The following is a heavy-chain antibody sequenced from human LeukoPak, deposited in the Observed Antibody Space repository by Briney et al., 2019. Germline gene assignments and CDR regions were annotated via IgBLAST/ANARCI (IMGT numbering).Heavy chain of an antibody. CDR2: ISYSGST. Sequence: SETLSLTCTVSGVSISSNSQYWDWIRQPPGKGLEWLGTISYSGSTHYNPSLKSRVTISLDTTKNQFSLKLRSMTAADTAVYYCARNPGPSTLDYWGQGTLVTVSS. J-gene: IGHJ4*02. D-gene: IGHD5/OR15-5a*01. V-gene: IGHV4-39*01. CDR1: GVSISSNSQY. CDR3: ARNPGPSTLDY.